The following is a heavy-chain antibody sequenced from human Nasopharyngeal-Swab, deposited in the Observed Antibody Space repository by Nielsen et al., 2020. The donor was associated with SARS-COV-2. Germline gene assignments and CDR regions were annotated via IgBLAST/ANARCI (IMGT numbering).Heavy chain of an antibody. Sequence: GESLKISCAASGFTFSSYAMSWVRQAPGKGLEWISSISGSGGSTYYADSVKGRSVKGRFTISRDNSKNTLYLQVSGLRADDTGVYYCAKGLRGYEEGDYWGQGTLVTVSS. CDR3: AKGLRGYEEGDY. CDR1: GFTFSSYA. D-gene: IGHD5-12*01. CDR2: ISGSGGST. J-gene: IGHJ4*02. V-gene: IGHV3-23*01.